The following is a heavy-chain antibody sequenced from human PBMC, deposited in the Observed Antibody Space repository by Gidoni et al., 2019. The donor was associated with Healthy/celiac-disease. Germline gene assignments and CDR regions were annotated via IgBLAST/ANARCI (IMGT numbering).Heavy chain of an antibody. CDR3: ARDRSSYYGSGSYSDY. D-gene: IGHD3-10*01. V-gene: IGHV3-11*05. J-gene: IGHJ4*02. Sequence: QVQLVESGGGLVKPGGSLRLSCAASGFTFSDYYMSWIRQAPGKGLEWVSYISSSSSYTNYADSVKGRFTISRDNAKNSLYLQMNSLRAEDTAVYYCARDRSSYYGSGSYSDYWGQGTLVTVSS. CDR1: GFTFSDYY. CDR2: ISSSSSYT.